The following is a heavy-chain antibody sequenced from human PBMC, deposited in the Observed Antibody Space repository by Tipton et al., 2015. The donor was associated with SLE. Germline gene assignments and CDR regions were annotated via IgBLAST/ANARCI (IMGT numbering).Heavy chain of an antibody. V-gene: IGHV3-21*01. J-gene: IGHJ4*02. CDR1: GFTFSSYS. CDR3: ATLLYSSSWYNYFDY. CDR2: ISSSSSYI. Sequence: SLRLSCAASGFTFSSYSMNWVRQAPGKGLEWVSSISSSSSYIYYADSVKGRFTISRDNAKNSLYLQMNSLRAEDTAVYYCATLLYSSSWYNYFDYWGQGTLVTVSS. D-gene: IGHD6-13*01.